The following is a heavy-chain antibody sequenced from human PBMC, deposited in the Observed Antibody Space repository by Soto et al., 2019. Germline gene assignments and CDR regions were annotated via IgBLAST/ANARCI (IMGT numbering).Heavy chain of an antibody. Sequence: HPGGSLRLSCAASGLTVSSNDMSWVRQAPGKGLEWVSVIYSGGSTYYADSVKGRFTISRDNSKNTLYLQMNSLMAEDTAVYYCVTEYAMVRGCLDYWGRGTLVTVSS. D-gene: IGHD3-10*01. J-gene: IGHJ4*02. CDR3: VTEYAMVRGCLDY. CDR2: IYSGGST. CDR1: GLTVSSND. V-gene: IGHV3-66*01.